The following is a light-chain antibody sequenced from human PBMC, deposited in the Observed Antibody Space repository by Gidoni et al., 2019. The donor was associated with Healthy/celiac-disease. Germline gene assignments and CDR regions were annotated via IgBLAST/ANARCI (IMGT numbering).Light chain of an antibody. V-gene: IGLV2-23*02. J-gene: IGLJ1*01. CDR1: SSDVGSYHL. CDR2: EVS. CDR3: CSYAGSSTYV. Sequence: QSALTQPASVSGSPGQSIPISCTGTSSDVGSYHLVSWYQQLPGKAPKLIIYEVSTRPSGVSNRFSGSKSGNTGSLTISGLQAEDEADYYCCSYAGSSTYVFGTGTKVTVL.